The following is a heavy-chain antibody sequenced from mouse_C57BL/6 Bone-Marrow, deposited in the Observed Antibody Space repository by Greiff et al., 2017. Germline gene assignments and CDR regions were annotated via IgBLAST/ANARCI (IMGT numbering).Heavy chain of an antibody. V-gene: IGHV1-59*01. CDR2: IDPSDSYN. Sequence: VQLQQSGAELVRPGTSVKLSCKASGYTFTSYWMHWVKQRPGQGLEWIGVIDPSDSYNNYNQKFKGKATLTVDTSSSTAYMQLSSLTSEDSAVYYCASPGGNWYFDVWGTGTTVTGSS. CDR3: ASPGGNWYFDV. CDR1: GYTFTSYW. J-gene: IGHJ1*03.